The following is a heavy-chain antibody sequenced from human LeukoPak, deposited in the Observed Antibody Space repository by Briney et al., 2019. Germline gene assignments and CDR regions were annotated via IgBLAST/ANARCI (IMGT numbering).Heavy chain of an antibody. V-gene: IGHV1-69*01. J-gene: IGHJ6*02. CDR1: GGTFSSYA. Sequence: GSSVKVSCKASGGTFSSYAISWVRQAPGQGLEWMGGIIPIFGTANYAQKFQGRVTITADESTSTAYMELSSLRAEDTAVYYCARDGARCTNGVCSSYGMDVWGQGTTLTVSS. CDR3: ARDGARCTNGVCSSYGMDV. CDR2: IIPIFGTA. D-gene: IGHD2-8*01.